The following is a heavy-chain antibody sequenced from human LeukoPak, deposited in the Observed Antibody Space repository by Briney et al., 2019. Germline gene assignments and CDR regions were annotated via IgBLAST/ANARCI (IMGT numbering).Heavy chain of an antibody. D-gene: IGHD4-17*01. CDR1: GGTFSSYA. CDR2: IIPIFGTA. CDR3: AGSTVTRLAEYFQH. V-gene: IGHV1-69*13. Sequence: SVKVSCKASGGTFSSYAISWVRQTPGQGLEWMGGIIPIFGTANYAQKFQGRVTITADESTSTAYMELSSLRSEDTAVYYCAGSTVTRLAEYFQHWGQGTLVTVSS. J-gene: IGHJ1*01.